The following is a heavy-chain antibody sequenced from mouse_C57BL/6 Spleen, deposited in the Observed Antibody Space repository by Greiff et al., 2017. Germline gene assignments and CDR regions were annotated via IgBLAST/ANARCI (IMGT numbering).Heavy chain of an antibody. Sequence: VQLQQSGAELARPGASVKMSCKASGYTFTSYTMHWVKQRPGQGLEWIGYINPSSGYTKYNQKFKDKATLTADKSSSTAYMQLSSLTSEDSAVYYCARWGTTAPDYWGQGTTLTVSS. J-gene: IGHJ2*01. CDR2: INPSSGYT. CDR3: ARWGTTAPDY. CDR1: GYTFTSYT. D-gene: IGHD1-2*01. V-gene: IGHV1-4*01.